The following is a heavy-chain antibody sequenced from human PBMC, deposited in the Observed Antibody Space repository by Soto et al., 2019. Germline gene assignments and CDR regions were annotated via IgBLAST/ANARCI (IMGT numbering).Heavy chain of an antibody. CDR2: TRYHGREE. J-gene: IGHJ4*02. V-gene: IGHV3-33*01. D-gene: IGHD2-8*01. CDR1: GFNFNIYG. Sequence: QVQLVESGGGVVQPGTSLRLSCAASGFNFNIYGIHWVRQAPGKGLEYVAGTRYHGREEYYADSVRGRFTISSDNYQSMLSLQMNSLRDEATAIYCCVRGFCSAVYASHFDYWGQGTPVTVSS. CDR3: VRGFCSAVYASHFDY.